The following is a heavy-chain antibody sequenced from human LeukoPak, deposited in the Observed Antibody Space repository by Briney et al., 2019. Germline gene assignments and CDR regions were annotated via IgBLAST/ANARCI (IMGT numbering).Heavy chain of an antibody. CDR3: ARGYCSGGSCCGMDV. CDR2: INPNSGNT. Sequence: ASVKLSCTASGYTFTSYDINWVRQATGQGLEWMGWINPNSGNTGYAQKFQGRVTMTRNTSISTAYMELSSLRSEDTAVYYCARGYCSGGSCCGMDVWGQGNTVAVSS. CDR1: GYTFTSYD. J-gene: IGHJ6*02. D-gene: IGHD2-15*01. V-gene: IGHV1-8*01.